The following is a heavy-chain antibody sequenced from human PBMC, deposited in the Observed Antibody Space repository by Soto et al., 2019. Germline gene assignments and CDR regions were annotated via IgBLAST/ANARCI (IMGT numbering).Heavy chain of an antibody. CDR3: AKVGVAAPFDY. Sequence: GGSLRLSCAASGFTFSSYGIHWVRQAPAKGLVWVAVISYHGGNKYYTDSVKGRFTISRDNSKNTLYLQMNSLRAEDTAVYYCAKVGVAAPFDYWGQGTLVTVSS. J-gene: IGHJ4*02. CDR2: ISYHGGNK. V-gene: IGHV3-30*18. CDR1: GFTFSSYG. D-gene: IGHD6-13*01.